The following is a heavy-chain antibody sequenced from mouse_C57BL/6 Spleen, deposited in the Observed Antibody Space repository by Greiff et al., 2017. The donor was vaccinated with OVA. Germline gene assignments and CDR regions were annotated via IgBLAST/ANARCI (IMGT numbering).Heavy chain of an antibody. V-gene: IGHV1-59*01. CDR1: GYTFTSYW. CDR3: ARSGGSGDWYFDV. J-gene: IGHJ1*03. CDR2: IDPSDSYT. D-gene: IGHD1-1*01. Sequence: QVQLQQPGAELVRPGTSVKLSCKASGYTFTSYWMHWVKQRPGQGLEWIGVIDPSDSYTNYNQKFKGKATLTVYTSSSTAYMQLSSLTSEDSAVYYCARSGGSGDWYFDVWGTGTTVTVSS.